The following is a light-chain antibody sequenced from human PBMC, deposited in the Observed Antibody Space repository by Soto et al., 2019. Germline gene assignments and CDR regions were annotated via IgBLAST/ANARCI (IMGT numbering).Light chain of an antibody. J-gene: IGKJ4*01. CDR1: QNLNSNF. V-gene: IGKV3-20*01. Sequence: ETVLTQSPGTLSLSPGERATLSCRASQNLNSNFLAWYQQKPGQAPRLLIYGVSNRATGIPDRFSGSGSGTDFTLTISRLEPEDFATYYCQQYYSYPPLTFGGGTKVEIK. CDR3: QQYYSYPPLT. CDR2: GVS.